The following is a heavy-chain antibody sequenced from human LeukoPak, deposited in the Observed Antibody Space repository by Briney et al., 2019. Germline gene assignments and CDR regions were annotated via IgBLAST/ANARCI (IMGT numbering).Heavy chain of an antibody. J-gene: IGHJ6*04. Sequence: ASVKVSCKASGYTFTSYGISWVGQAPGQGLEWMGWISAYNGNTNYAQKLQGRVTMTTDTSTSTAYMELRSLRSDDTAVYYCARDRGLRYSYGHYGMDVWGKGTTVTVSS. D-gene: IGHD5-18*01. CDR2: ISAYNGNT. V-gene: IGHV1-18*04. CDR3: ARDRGLRYSYGHYGMDV. CDR1: GYTFTSYG.